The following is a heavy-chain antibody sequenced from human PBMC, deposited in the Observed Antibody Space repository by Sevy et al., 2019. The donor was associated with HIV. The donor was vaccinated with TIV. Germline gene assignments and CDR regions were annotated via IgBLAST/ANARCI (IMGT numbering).Heavy chain of an antibody. J-gene: IGHJ4*02. CDR3: ARCRSLYGDYATGSFDY. CDR1: GGSVSTDSYY. V-gene: IGHV4-61*01. D-gene: IGHD4-17*01. CDR2: LFYSGST. Sequence: SETLSLTCTVSGGSVSTDSYYWNWIRQPPGKGLEWIGYLFYSGSTNYNPSLKSRRTISLDTSKNQFSLKLCSVTAAETAVYYCARCRSLYGDYATGSFDYWGQGALVTVSS.